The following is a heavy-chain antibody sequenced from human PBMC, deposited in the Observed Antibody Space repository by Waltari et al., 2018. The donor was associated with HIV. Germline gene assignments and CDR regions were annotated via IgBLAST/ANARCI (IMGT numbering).Heavy chain of an antibody. D-gene: IGHD6-19*01. CDR2: ISGSGGRT. CDR3: AKSIAVAGPQFFYGMDV. Sequence: EVQLLESGGGLVQRGGSLRLSCAGSGFTFSNYAMSWVRQTPGKGLGWVAVISGSGGRTYSADSVKGRFTISRDNSKNTLYLQMNSLRAEDTAVYYCAKSIAVAGPQFFYGMDVWGHGTTVTVSS. V-gene: IGHV3-23*01. CDR1: GFTFSNYA. J-gene: IGHJ6*02.